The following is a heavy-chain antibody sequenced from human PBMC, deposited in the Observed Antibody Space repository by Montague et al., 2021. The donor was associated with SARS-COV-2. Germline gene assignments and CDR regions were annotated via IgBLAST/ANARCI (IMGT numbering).Heavy chain of an antibody. J-gene: IGHJ5*02. D-gene: IGHD3-9*01. Sequence: SLRLSCAASGFTFSSPWMHWVRQLPGKGLLWVSRIHTAGTITNYADSVKGRFTISRDNAKNSMYLQMNSLRVEDTAVYYCATDRTVAPGYGFDPWGQGTLVTVSS. V-gene: IGHV3-74*01. CDR2: IHTAGTIT. CDR1: GFTFSSPW. CDR3: ATDRTVAPGYGFDP.